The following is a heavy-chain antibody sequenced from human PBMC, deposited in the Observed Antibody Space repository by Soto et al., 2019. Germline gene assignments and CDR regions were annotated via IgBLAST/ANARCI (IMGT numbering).Heavy chain of an antibody. CDR2: IYYSGST. Sequence: SETLPLTCTVSGVSISSSSYYWGWIRQPPGKGLEWIGSIYYSGSTYYNPSLKSRVTISVDTSKNQFSLKLSSVTAADTAVYYCARHVQHYYDSSGYYWLDYWGQGTLVTVSS. CDR1: GVSISSSSYY. J-gene: IGHJ4*02. CDR3: ARHVQHYYDSSGYYWLDY. V-gene: IGHV4-39*01. D-gene: IGHD3-22*01.